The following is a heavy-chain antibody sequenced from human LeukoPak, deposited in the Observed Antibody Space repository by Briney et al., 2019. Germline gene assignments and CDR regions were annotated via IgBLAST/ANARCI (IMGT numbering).Heavy chain of an antibody. Sequence: PETLSLTCAVSGGSISSSNWWSWVRQPPGKGLEWIGNIYYSGSANYNPSLKSRVIISVDTSKNQFSLKLSPVTAADTAVYYCARVGVDYSGNIIKYFFDYWGQGTLVTVSS. D-gene: IGHD4-23*01. CDR1: GGSISSSNW. J-gene: IGHJ4*02. CDR2: IYYSGSA. CDR3: ARVGVDYSGNIIKYFFDY. V-gene: IGHV4-4*03.